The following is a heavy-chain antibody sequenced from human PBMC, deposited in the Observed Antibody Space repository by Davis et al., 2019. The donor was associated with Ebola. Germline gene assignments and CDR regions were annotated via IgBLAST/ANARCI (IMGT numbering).Heavy chain of an antibody. CDR1: CFSFRSYW. D-gene: IGHD3-10*01. Sequence: GESLKISCAASCFSFRSYWMSWVRQAPGKGLEWVANIKQDGSEKYYADSVKGRFTISRYNSKNTLYLQMNSLRAEDTAVYYCAKTPRPYGSGSFLDYWGQGTLVTV. CDR2: IKQDGSEK. J-gene: IGHJ4*02. V-gene: IGHV3-7*03. CDR3: AKTPRPYGSGSFLDY.